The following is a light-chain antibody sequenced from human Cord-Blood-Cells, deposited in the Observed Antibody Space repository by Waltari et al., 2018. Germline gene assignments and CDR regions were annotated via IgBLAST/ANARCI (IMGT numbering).Light chain of an antibody. CDR3: SSYTSSSTLV. V-gene: IGLV2-14*01. Sequence: QSALTPPASVSGSPGQTITISCTGTSSDVGGYNYVSWYQQHPGKAPKPMIYDVSNRPSGVSNRFSGSKSGNTASLTISGLQAEYEADYYCSSYTSSSTLVFGGGTKLTVL. J-gene: IGLJ2*01. CDR2: DVS. CDR1: SSDVGGYNY.